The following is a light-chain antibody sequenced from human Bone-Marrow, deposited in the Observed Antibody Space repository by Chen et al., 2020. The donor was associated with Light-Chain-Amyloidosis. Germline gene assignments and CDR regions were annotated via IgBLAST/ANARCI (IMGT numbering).Light chain of an antibody. V-gene: IGLV3-27*01. CDR3: RSADSSGTYEVI. Sequence: SYELTQPSSVSVSPGQTARITCSGDVLAKKYARWFQQKPGQAPVLVIDKDSERPSGIPERFSVSSSGTKVTWTIRGVQAEDEAAYHCRSADSSGTYEVIFGGGTKLTVL. CDR1: VLAKKY. J-gene: IGLJ2*01. CDR2: KDS.